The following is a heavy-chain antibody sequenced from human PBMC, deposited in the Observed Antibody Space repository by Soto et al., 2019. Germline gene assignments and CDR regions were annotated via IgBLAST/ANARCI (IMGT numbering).Heavy chain of an antibody. D-gene: IGHD2-2*01. V-gene: IGHV1-18*01. J-gene: IGHJ6*02. CDR3: ARDIVVVPAAMNLGGSDYYYGMDV. CDR1: GYTFTSYG. Sequence: GASVKVSCKASGYTFTSYGISWVRQAPGQGLEWMGWISAYSGNTNYAQKLQGRVTMTTDTSTSTAYMELRSLRSDDTAVYYCARDIVVVPAAMNLGGSDYYYGMDVWGQGTTVTVSS. CDR2: ISAYSGNT.